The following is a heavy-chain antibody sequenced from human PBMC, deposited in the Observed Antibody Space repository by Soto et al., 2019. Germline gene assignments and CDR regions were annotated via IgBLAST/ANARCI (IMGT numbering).Heavy chain of an antibody. CDR1: GFTFSDYY. CDR2: ISSSSSYT. J-gene: IGHJ6*02. Sequence: QVQLVESGGGLVKPGGSLRLSCAASGFTFSDYYMSWIRQAPGKGLEWVSYISSSSSYTNYADSVKGRFTISRDNAKNSLYLQMNSLRAEDTAAYYCARDHVLRYFEDYYGMDVWGQGTTVTVSS. V-gene: IGHV3-11*05. D-gene: IGHD3-9*01. CDR3: ARDHVLRYFEDYYGMDV.